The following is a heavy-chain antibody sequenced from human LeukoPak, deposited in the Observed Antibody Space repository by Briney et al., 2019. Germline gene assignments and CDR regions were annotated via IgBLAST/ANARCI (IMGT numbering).Heavy chain of an antibody. Sequence: PSETLSLTCAVSGGSISSGGYSWSWIRQPPGKGLEWIGYIYHSGSTYYNPSLKSRVTMSVDTSKNQFSLKLSSVTAVDTAVYYCARMSGYSATWGQGTLVTVSS. CDR2: IYHSGST. CDR1: GGSISSGGYS. CDR3: ARMSGYSAT. D-gene: IGHD5-18*01. J-gene: IGHJ4*02. V-gene: IGHV4-30-2*01.